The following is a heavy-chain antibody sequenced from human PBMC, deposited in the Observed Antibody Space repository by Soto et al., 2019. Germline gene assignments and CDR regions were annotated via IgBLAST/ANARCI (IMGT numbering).Heavy chain of an antibody. CDR3: AHIRIWGSYRPFDY. CDR1: GFSLSTSGVG. Sequence: SGPTLVKPTQTLTLTCTFSGFSLSTSGVGVGWIRQPPGKALEWLALIYWDDDKRYSPSLKSRLTITKDTSKNQVVLTMTNMDPVDTATYYCAHIRIWGSYRPFDYWGQGTLVTVSS. J-gene: IGHJ4*02. V-gene: IGHV2-5*02. CDR2: IYWDDDK. D-gene: IGHD3-16*02.